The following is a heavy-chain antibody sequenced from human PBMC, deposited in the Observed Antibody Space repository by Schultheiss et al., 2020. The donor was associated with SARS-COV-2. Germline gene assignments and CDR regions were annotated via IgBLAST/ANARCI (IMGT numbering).Heavy chain of an antibody. J-gene: IGHJ6*02. CDR1: GFTFSDYY. CDR2: ISSSSSYI. CDR3: ARDKRPEPKFYIISASDYYGMDV. D-gene: IGHD2/OR15-2a*01. V-gene: IGHV3-11*05. Sequence: GGSLRLSCAASGFTFSDYYMSWIRQAPGKGLEWVSYISSSSSYIYYADSVKGRFTISRDNAKNSLYLQMNSLRAEDTAVYYCARDKRPEPKFYIISASDYYGMDVWGQGTTVTVSS.